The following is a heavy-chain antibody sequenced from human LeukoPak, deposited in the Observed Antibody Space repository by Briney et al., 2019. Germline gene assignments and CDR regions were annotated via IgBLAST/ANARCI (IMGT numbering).Heavy chain of an antibody. J-gene: IGHJ6*03. CDR1: GFTFSDYY. D-gene: IGHD3-10*01. V-gene: IGHV3-11*04. CDR2: ISSSGSTI. CDR3: ARDYYGSYYYYYYMDV. Sequence: GGSLRLSCAASGFTFSDYYMSWIRQAPGKGLEWVSYISSSGSTIYYADSVKGRFTISRDNAKNSLYLQMNSLRAEDTAVYYCARDYYGSYYYYYYMDVWGKGTTVTVSS.